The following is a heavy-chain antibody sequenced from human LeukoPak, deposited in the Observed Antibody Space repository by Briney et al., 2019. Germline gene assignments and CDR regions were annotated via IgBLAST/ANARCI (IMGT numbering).Heavy chain of an antibody. CDR1: GYTFADYW. Sequence: ASVKVSCKTSGYTFADYWIHWVRQAPGQGLEWMGWIRPYTGDTKYAQQFQGRFTLTRDMSISTVYMELNRLTSDDTALYFCTRDFGQRAFDIWGQGTMVTVSS. CDR2: IRPYTGDT. V-gene: IGHV1-2*02. D-gene: IGHD3-10*01. J-gene: IGHJ3*02. CDR3: TRDFGQRAFDI.